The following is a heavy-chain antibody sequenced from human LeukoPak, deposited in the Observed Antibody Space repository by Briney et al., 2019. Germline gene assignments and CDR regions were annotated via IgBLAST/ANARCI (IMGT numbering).Heavy chain of an antibody. CDR1: GFTFSSYG. CDR2: IRYDGSNK. J-gene: IGHJ4*02. Sequence: GGSLRLSCAASGFTFSSYGMHWVRQAPGKGLEWVAFIRYDGSNKYYADSVKGRFTISRDNSKNTLYLQMNSLRAEDTAVYYCAKDHVGGLRHGSLDDWGQGTLVTVSS. CDR3: AKDHVGGLRHGSLDD. D-gene: IGHD2-21*01. V-gene: IGHV3-30*02.